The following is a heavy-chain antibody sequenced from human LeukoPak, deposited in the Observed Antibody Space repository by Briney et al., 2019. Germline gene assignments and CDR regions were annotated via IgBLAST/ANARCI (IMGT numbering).Heavy chain of an antibody. V-gene: IGHV3-53*01. D-gene: IGHD3-22*01. CDR3: ARRRSKAYEN. J-gene: IGHJ4*02. Sequence: PGGSLRLSCAASGFTVSSHYMTWVRQAPGKGLEWVSLISSGSSTYYADSVKGRFPISRDNSKNTLYLQLNSLRADDTAVYYCARRRSKAYENWGQGTLVTVSS. CDR1: GFTVSSHY. CDR2: ISSGSST.